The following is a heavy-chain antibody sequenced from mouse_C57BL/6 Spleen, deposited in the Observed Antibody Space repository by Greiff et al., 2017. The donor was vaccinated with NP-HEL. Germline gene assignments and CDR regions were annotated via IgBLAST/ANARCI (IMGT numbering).Heavy chain of an antibody. J-gene: IGHJ2*01. Sequence: QLKQSGPELVKPGASVKISCKASGYAFSSSWMNWVKQRPGKGLEWIGRIYPGDGDTNYNGKFKGKATLTADKSSSTAYMQLSSLTSEDSAVYFCARDYYGSSSHDYWGQGTTLTVSS. CDR3: ARDYYGSSSHDY. CDR2: IYPGDGDT. D-gene: IGHD1-1*01. V-gene: IGHV1-82*01. CDR1: GYAFSSSW.